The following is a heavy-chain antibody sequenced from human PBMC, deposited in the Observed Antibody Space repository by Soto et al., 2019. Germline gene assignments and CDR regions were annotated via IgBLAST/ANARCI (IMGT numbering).Heavy chain of an antibody. J-gene: IGHJ5*02. V-gene: IGHV4-39*01. CDR3: ARHYSSGSRNWFDP. CDR2: IYYSGST. CDR1: GGSINSSSYF. D-gene: IGHD6-19*01. Sequence: ETLSLTCSVSGGSINSSSYFWGWVRQPPGKGLEWIGSIYYSGSTYYNPSLRSRVTISVDTSKNQFSLKLSSVTAADTAVFYCARHYSSGSRNWFDPWGQGTLVTVS.